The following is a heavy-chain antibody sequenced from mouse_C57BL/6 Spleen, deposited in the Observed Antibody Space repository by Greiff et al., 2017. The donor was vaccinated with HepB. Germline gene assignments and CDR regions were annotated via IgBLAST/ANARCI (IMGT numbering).Heavy chain of an antibody. Sequence: QVQLQQSGAELVRPGASVTLSCKASGYTFTDYEIHWVKQTPVHGLEWIGAIDPETGGTAYNQKFKGKAILTADKSSSTAFMERRSLTSEDSAVYYCTRTGTADDWGQGTTLTVSS. CDR2: IDPETGGT. D-gene: IGHD4-1*01. J-gene: IGHJ2*01. CDR1: GYTFTDYE. CDR3: TRTGTADD. V-gene: IGHV1-15*01.